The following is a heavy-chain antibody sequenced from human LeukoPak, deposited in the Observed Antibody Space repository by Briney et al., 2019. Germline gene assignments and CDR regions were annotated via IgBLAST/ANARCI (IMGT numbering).Heavy chain of an antibody. CDR1: GYTFSSYW. J-gene: IGHJ6*03. V-gene: IGHV5-51*01. D-gene: IGHD2-8*01. CDR2: IYPDDSDT. Sequence: GESLKISXKGSGYTFSSYWIGWVRQMPGKGLEWMGIIYPDDSDTIYSPSFQGQVTISADKSISTAYLQWSSLKASDIAMYYCARLAYCSNDVCYSNYYYSMDVWGKGTTVTVSS. CDR3: ARLAYCSNDVCYSNYYYSMDV.